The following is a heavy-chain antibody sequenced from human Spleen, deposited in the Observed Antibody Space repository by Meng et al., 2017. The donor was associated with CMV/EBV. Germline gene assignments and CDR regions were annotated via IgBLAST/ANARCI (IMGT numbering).Heavy chain of an antibody. CDR3: AQRLLPGIAAAGILGDWFDP. CDR2: IYWNDDR. J-gene: IGHJ5*02. CDR1: GGVG. V-gene: IGHV2-5*01. D-gene: IGHD6-13*01. Sequence: GGVGAGGNRQPPGKALEWLPLIYWNDDRSYSPSLKSRLTITKDTSKNQMVLTMTNMDPVDTATYYCAQRLLPGIAAAGILGDWFDPWGQGTLVTVSS.